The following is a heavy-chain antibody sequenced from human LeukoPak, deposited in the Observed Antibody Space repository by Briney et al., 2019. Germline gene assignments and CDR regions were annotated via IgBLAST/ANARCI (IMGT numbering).Heavy chain of an antibody. D-gene: IGHD3-22*01. Sequence: PGRSLRLSCAASGFTFDDYAMHWVRQAPGKGLEWVSGISWNSGSIGYADSVKGRFTIPRDNAKNSLYLQMNSLRAEDTALYYCAKDKRSYYDSSGAFDIWGQGTMVTVSS. J-gene: IGHJ3*02. V-gene: IGHV3-9*01. CDR2: ISWNSGSI. CDR3: AKDKRSYYDSSGAFDI. CDR1: GFTFDDYA.